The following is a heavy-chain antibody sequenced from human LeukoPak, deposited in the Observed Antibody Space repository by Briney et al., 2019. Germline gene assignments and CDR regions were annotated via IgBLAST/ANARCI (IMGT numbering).Heavy chain of an antibody. Sequence: ASVKVSCKATGYTFTSYAMHWVRQAPGQRLEWMGWINAGNGNTKYSQKFQGRVTITRDTSASTAYMELSSLRSEDTAVYYCARGAYCSSTSCSMMYNWFDPWGQGTLVTVSS. D-gene: IGHD2-2*01. V-gene: IGHV1-3*01. CDR2: INAGNGNT. CDR3: ARGAYCSSTSCSMMYNWFDP. J-gene: IGHJ5*02. CDR1: GYTFTSYA.